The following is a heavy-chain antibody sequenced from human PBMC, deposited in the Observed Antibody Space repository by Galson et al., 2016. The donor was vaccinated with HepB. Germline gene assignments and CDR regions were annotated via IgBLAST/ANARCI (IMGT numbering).Heavy chain of an antibody. CDR1: GYTFTTYA. J-gene: IGHJ6*02. D-gene: IGHD5-12*01. CDR2: INAANGDT. Sequence: SVKVSCKVSGYTFTTYAMYWVRQAPGQRLEWMGWINAANGDTKYSQKLQGRGTITWDTSANTAYMELSSLRSEDTAVYYCARGHIVATVDYYYYGLDVWGQGTTVTVSS. CDR3: ARGHIVATVDYYYYGLDV. V-gene: IGHV1-3*01.